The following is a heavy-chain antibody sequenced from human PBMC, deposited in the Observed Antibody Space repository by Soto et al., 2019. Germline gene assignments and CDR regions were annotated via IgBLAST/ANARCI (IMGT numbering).Heavy chain of an antibody. D-gene: IGHD3-10*01. V-gene: IGHV3-30*04. J-gene: IGHJ4*02. CDR3: ARGSRDSYPGSRIFDL. Sequence: QVQLAESGGGVVQPGRSLRLSCAASGFTFSSFAIHWVRQAPGKGLEWVAVMSHDGRNKYYAESVEGRFTISRDNAKNTLYLQMNSLRAEDTAVYYCARGSRDSYPGSRIFDLWGRGTLVTVSS. CDR1: GFTFSSFA. CDR2: MSHDGRNK.